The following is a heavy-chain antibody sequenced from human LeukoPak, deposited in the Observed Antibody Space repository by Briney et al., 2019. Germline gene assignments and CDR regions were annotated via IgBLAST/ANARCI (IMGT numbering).Heavy chain of an antibody. J-gene: IGHJ3*02. D-gene: IGHD3-9*01. CDR1: GFSLSTTRVG. V-gene: IGHV2-5*01. CDR2: THSHDYK. CDR3: AHRLAGYYDILTGYYNRHDACDI. Sequence: SGPTLVKPTQTLPLTCTFSGFSLSTTRVGVGWIRQPPRKPLERLPHTHSHDYKHYSPSLKSRLTITKDTSNNQVVLTMTNMDPVDTLTYYCAHRLAGYYDILTGYYNRHDACDIWAKGTMVTVSS.